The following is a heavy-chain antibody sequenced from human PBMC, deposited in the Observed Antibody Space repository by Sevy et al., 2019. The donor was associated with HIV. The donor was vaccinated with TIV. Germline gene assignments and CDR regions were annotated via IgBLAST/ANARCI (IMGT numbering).Heavy chain of an antibody. Sequence: ASVKVSCKASGYTFTGYYMHWVRQAPGHWLEWMGWINPNSGGTNYAQKFQGRVTMTRDTSISTDYMELSRLRSDDTAVYYCASPPVAAAGTIAPFQHWGQGTLVTVSS. CDR2: INPNSGGT. CDR1: GYTFTGYY. D-gene: IGHD6-13*01. J-gene: IGHJ1*01. V-gene: IGHV1-2*02. CDR3: ASPPVAAAGTIAPFQH.